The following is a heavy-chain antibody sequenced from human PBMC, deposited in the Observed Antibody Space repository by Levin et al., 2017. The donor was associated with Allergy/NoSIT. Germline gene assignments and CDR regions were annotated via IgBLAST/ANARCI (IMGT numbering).Heavy chain of an antibody. V-gene: IGHV3-43*01. Sequence: PGGSLRLSCAASGFTFDDYTMHWVRQAPGKGLEWVSLISWDGGSTYYADSVKGRFTISRDNSKNSLYLQMNSLRTEDTALYYCAKALGRYYDSSGLDYWGQGTLVTVSS. CDR3: AKALGRYYDSSGLDY. CDR2: ISWDGGST. D-gene: IGHD3-22*01. J-gene: IGHJ4*02. CDR1: GFTFDDYT.